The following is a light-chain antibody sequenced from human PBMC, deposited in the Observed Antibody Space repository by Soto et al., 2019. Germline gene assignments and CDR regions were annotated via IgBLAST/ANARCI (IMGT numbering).Light chain of an antibody. CDR2: DVS. Sequence: QSALTQPASVSGSPGQSITFSCTGTSSDVGGYDSVSWYQQQPGKAPKLILYDVSDRPSGVSXXXSGSKSGNTASLTISGXXAXDEADYXCNSYTSSSTLVIFGGGTKLTVL. CDR1: SSDVGGYDS. CDR3: NSYTSSSTLVI. J-gene: IGLJ2*01. V-gene: IGLV2-14*01.